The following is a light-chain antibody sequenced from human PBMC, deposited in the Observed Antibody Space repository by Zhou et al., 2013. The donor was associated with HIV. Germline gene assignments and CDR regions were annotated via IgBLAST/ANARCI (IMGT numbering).Light chain of an antibody. Sequence: DIQMTQSPSSLSASVGDRVTITCRASQDIKSNLVWYQQKPGKAPKRLIFGASNLQFGVPSRFSGSGSGTEFTLTIRSLQPEDVATYYCLQHNTFPLSFGPGTKVNIK. CDR3: LQHNTFPLS. CDR1: QDIKSN. CDR2: GAS. V-gene: IGKV1-17*01. J-gene: IGKJ3*01.